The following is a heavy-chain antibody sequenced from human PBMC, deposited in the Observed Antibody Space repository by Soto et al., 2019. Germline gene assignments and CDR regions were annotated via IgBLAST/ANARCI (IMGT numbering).Heavy chain of an antibody. J-gene: IGHJ3*02. V-gene: IGHV1-3*01. CDR3: ARDMRDRIVGTVDAFDI. Sequence: ASVKVSCTASGYTFTSYAMNWVRQAPGQRLEWMGWINAGNGNTKYSQKFQGRVTITRDTSASTAYMELSSLRSEDRAVYYCARDMRDRIVGTVDAFDIWGQGTMVTV. CDR1: GYTFTSYA. CDR2: INAGNGNT. D-gene: IGHD1-26*01.